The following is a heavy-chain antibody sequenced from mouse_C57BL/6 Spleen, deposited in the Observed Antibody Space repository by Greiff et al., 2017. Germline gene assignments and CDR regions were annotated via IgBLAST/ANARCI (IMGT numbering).Heavy chain of an antibody. CDR2: INPYNGGT. V-gene: IGHV1-19*01. CDR1: GYTFTDYY. Sequence: LVKPGASVKMSCKASGYTFTDYYMNWVKQSHGKSLEWIGVINPYNGGTSYNQKFKGKATLTVDKSSSTAYMELNSLTSEDSAVYYCARKGGSLKDAMDYWGQGTSVTVSS. J-gene: IGHJ4*01. CDR3: ARKGGSLKDAMDY.